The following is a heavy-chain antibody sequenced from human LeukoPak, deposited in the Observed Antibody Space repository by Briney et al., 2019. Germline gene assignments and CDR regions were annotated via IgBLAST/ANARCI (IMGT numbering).Heavy chain of an antibody. Sequence: GGSLRLSCAASGFTFSSYAMSWVRQAPGKGLEWVSAISGSGGSTYYADSVKGRFTISRDNSKNTLYLQMNSLRAEDTAVYYCARGNPPGDSSSWYASLGVRFPDAFDIWGQGTMVTVSS. J-gene: IGHJ3*02. CDR3: ARGNPPGDSSSWYASLGVRFPDAFDI. D-gene: IGHD6-13*01. CDR2: ISGSGGST. V-gene: IGHV3-23*01. CDR1: GFTFSSYA.